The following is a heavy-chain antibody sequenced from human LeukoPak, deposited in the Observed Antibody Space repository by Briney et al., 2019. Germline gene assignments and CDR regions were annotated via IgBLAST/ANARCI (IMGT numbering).Heavy chain of an antibody. Sequence: PSETLSLTCTVSGYSISSGYYWGWIRQPPVKGLEWIGSIYHSGSTYYNPSLKSRVTISVDTSKNQFSLKLSSVTAADTAVYYCASHSSSWYGQGYYYYYMDVWGKGTTVTVSS. CDR3: ASHSSSWYGQGYYYYYMDV. CDR2: IYHSGST. CDR1: GYSISSGYY. J-gene: IGHJ6*03. V-gene: IGHV4-38-2*02. D-gene: IGHD6-13*01.